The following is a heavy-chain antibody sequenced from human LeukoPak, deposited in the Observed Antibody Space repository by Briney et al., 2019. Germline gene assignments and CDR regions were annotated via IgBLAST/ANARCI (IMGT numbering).Heavy chain of an antibody. J-gene: IGHJ3*02. CDR1: GGSISSYY. CDR2: IYYSGST. V-gene: IGHV4-59*12. CDR3: ATGLLLHLGELSVLGEDAFDI. Sequence: KTSETLPLTCTVSGGSISSYYWSWIRQPPGKGLEWIGYIYYSGSTNYNPSLKSRVTISVDTSKNQFSLKLSSVTAADTAVYYCATGLLLHLGELSVLGEDAFDIWGQGTMVTVPS. D-gene: IGHD3-16*02.